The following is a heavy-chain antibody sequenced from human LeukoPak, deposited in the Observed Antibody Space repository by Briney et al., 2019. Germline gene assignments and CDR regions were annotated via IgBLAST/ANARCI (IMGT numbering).Heavy chain of an antibody. CDR3: AKASRIVGATSPFDY. J-gene: IGHJ4*02. D-gene: IGHD1-26*01. CDR1: GFTFDDYA. V-gene: IGHV3-23*01. CDR2: ISGSGGST. Sequence: GRSLRLSCAASGFTFDDYAMSWVRQAPGKGLEWVSAISGSGGSTYYADSVKGRFTISRDNSKNTLYLQMNSLRAEDTAVYYCAKASRIVGATSPFDYWGQGTLVTVSS.